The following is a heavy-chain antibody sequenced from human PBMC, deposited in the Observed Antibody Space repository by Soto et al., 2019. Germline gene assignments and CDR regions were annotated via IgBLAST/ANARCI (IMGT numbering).Heavy chain of an antibody. CDR1: GGTFSSYA. CDR3: ESAITGDIVVVPAAKPLYYYYGMDV. CDR2: IIPIFGTA. Sequence: QVQLVQSGAEVKKPGSSVKVSCKASGGTFSSYAISWVRQAPGQGLEWMGGIIPIFGTANYAQKFQGRVTITADESTSTAYMELSSLRSEDTAVYYCESAITGDIVVVPAAKPLYYYYGMDVWGQGTTVTVSS. V-gene: IGHV1-69*01. D-gene: IGHD2-2*01. J-gene: IGHJ6*02.